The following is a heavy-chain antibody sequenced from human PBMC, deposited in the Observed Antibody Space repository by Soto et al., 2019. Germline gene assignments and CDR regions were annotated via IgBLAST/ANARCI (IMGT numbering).Heavy chain of an antibody. J-gene: IGHJ4*02. D-gene: IGHD2-15*01. CDR3: AKRMRCSGGSCSTSFFFDF. V-gene: IGHV3-23*01. Sequence: EVQLLESGGGLVQPGGSLRLSCAASGFTFTNYPMSWVRQSPERGLEWVSSITTTGATFYADSLKGRFNISRDNSTNTLWLQMNSLTAEDTAVYYCAKRMRCSGGSCSTSFFFDFWGQGTQVTVSS. CDR1: GFTFTNYP. CDR2: ITTTGAT.